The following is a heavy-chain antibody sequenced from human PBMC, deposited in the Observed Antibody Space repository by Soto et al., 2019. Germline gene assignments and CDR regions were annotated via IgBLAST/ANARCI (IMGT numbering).Heavy chain of an antibody. CDR1: GGSIRSYY. CDR2: IYYSGST. J-gene: IGHJ5*02. V-gene: IGHV4-59*12. CDR3: ARSVFP. Sequence: SETLSLTCTVSGGSIRSYYWSWIRQPPGKGLEWIGYIYYSGSTNYNPSLKSRVTISVDTSKNQFSLKLRSVTAADTAVYYCARSVFPWRQGTLVTVSS.